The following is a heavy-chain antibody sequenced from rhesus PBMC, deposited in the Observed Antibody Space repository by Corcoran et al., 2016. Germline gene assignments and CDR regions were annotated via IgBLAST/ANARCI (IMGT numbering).Heavy chain of an antibody. V-gene: IGHV4S7*01. CDR2: IYSSSGTT. Sequence: QVQLQESGPGLLKPSETLSRTCAVSGGSISGGYGWGWIRHPPGKGLEWIGSIYSSSGTTYYNPSLKSRATISTDTSKNQFSLKLSSVTAADTAVYYCARGQTGTSTFYYFDYWGQGVLVTVSS. CDR1: GGSISGGYG. J-gene: IGHJ4*01. CDR3: ARGQTGTSTFYYFDY. D-gene: IGHD1-26*01.